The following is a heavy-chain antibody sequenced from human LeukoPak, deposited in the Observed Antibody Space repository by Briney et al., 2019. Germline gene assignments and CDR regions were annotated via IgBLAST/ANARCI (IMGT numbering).Heavy chain of an antibody. V-gene: IGHV4-4*07. CDR3: ARHGYTASHYFLDY. CDR1: SGSINSYY. CDR2: IYTTGNT. D-gene: IGHD3-16*01. J-gene: IGHJ4*02. Sequence: PSDTLSLTCTVSSGSINSYYWGWVRQPAGGGLEWIGRIYTTGNTNYNPPHKSRLTLSVDTSKRQFSLNLRSVTAADTAIYYCARHGYTASHYFLDYWSQGILVTVSS.